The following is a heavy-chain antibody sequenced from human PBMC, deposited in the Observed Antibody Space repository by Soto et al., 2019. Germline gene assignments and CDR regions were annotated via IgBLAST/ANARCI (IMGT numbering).Heavy chain of an antibody. CDR1: GDSVSSNSAA. D-gene: IGHD3-3*01. V-gene: IGHV6-1*01. CDR2: TYYRSKWYN. CDR3: ARDPGHDFWSGYPAAYYYYGMDV. J-gene: IGHJ6*01. Sequence: PSQTLSLTCAISGDSVSSNSAAWNWIRQSPSRGLEWLGRTYYRSKWYNDYAVSVKSRITINPDTSKNQFSLQLNSVTPEDTAVYYCARDPGHDFWSGYPAAYYYYGMDVWGQGTTVTVYS.